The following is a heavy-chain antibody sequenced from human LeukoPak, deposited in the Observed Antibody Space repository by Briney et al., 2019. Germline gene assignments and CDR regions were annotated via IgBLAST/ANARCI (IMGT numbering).Heavy chain of an antibody. CDR2: IWYDGSSK. J-gene: IGHJ4*02. V-gene: IGHV3-33*01. CDR3: ATLGQGSDY. Sequence: GGSLRLSCAAFGFTFSSYGMHWVRQAPGKGLEWVAVIWYDGSSKYYADSVKGRFTISRDNSKNTLYLQMNSLRAEDTAVYYCATLGQGSDYWGQGTLVTVSS. CDR1: GFTFSSYG.